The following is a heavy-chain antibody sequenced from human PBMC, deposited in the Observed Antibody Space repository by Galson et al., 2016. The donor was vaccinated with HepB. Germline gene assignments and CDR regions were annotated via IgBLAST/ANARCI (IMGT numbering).Heavy chain of an antibody. J-gene: IGHJ5*02. CDR2: IYNTGST. D-gene: IGHD3-22*01. V-gene: IGHV4-4*02. CDR1: GGSINSDVW. Sequence: SETLSLTCAVSGGSINSDVWWSWARQAPGKGLEWIGEIYNTGSTNYNPSLKTRFTISVDTSKNQFSLKLSSVTAADTAVYYCARGHYDSSGYNFVGVNWFDPWGQGTLITVSS. CDR3: ARGHYDSSGYNFVGVNWFDP.